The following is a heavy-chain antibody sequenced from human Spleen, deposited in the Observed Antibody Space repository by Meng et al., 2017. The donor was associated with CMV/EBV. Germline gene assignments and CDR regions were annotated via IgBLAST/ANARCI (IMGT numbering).Heavy chain of an antibody. CDR2: IIPILGIA. CDR1: GGTFSSYT. D-gene: IGHD5-12*01. J-gene: IGHJ4*02. CDR3: ARDLLATGPSFVDY. Sequence: SVKVSCKASGGTFSSYTISWVRQAPGQGLEWMGRIIPILGIANYAQKFQGRVTMTTDTSTNTAYMELRGLRSDDTAIYYCARDLLATGPSFVDYWGQGTRVTVSS. V-gene: IGHV1-69*04.